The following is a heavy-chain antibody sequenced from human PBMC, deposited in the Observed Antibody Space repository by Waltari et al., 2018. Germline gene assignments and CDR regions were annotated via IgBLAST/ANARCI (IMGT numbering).Heavy chain of an antibody. D-gene: IGHD3-3*01. CDR1: GDSVGSSS. CDR2: MYSGRTA. Sequence: QVQLQESGPGLVKPSETLSLTCTVSGDSVGSSSWSWTRQPPGKGLEWIGYMYSGRTAKYNPSLKSRVTISVDTSKNQFSLKLTSVTAADTAMYYCARIGADFWTTYYDYWGQGTLVTVSS. V-gene: IGHV4-59*02. CDR3: ARIGADFWTTYYDY. J-gene: IGHJ4*02.